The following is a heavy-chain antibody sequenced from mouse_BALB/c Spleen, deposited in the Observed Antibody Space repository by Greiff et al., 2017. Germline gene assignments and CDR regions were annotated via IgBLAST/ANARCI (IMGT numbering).Heavy chain of an antibody. V-gene: IGHV1-54*01. D-gene: IGHD2-10*02. Sequence: VKLQESGAELVRPGTSVKVSCKASGYAFTNYLIEWVKQRPGQGLEWIGVINPGSGGTNYNEKFKGKATLTADKSSSTAYMQLSSLTSDDSAVYFCARWYGNYYFDYWGQGTTLTVSS. CDR2: INPGSGGT. J-gene: IGHJ2*01. CDR1: GYAFTNYL. CDR3: ARWYGNYYFDY.